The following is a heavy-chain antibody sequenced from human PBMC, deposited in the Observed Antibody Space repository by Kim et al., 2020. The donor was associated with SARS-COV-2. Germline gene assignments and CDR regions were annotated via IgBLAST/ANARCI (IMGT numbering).Heavy chain of an antibody. CDR3: ARDQGGDYRNRLLYFDL. V-gene: IGHV4-31*03. CDR1: GGSISSGGYY. D-gene: IGHD4-17*01. J-gene: IGHJ2*01. Sequence: SETLSLTCTVSGGSISSGGYYWSWIRQHPGKGLEWIGYIYYSGSTYYNPSLKSRVTISVDTSKNQFSLKLSSVTAADTAVYYCARDQGGDYRNRLLYFDLWGRGTLVTVSS. CDR2: IYYSGST.